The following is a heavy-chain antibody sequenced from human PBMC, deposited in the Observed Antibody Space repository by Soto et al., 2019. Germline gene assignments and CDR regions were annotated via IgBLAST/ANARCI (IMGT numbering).Heavy chain of an antibody. V-gene: IGHV4-61*08. CDR2: IYYSGST. CDR1: GGSLKSGGYY. CDR3: ARSLTGYSRFNS. J-gene: IGHJ4*02. Sequence: PSETLSLTCTVSGGSLKSGGYYWSWIRQHPGRGLEWIGYIYYSGSTNYNPSLKSRVTISVDTSKNQFSLKLSSVTAADTAVYYCARSLTGYSRFNSWGQGTLVTVSS. D-gene: IGHD3-9*01.